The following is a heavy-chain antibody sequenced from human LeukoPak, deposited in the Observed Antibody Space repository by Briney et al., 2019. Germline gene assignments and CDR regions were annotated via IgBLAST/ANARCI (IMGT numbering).Heavy chain of an antibody. V-gene: IGHV4-59*08. J-gene: IGHJ6*03. CDR1: GDSINTYY. Sequence: SDTLSLTCTVSGDSINTYYWSWIRQPPGKGREWIGYIYYLGSTKYNPSLKSRVTMSVDTSNNQFSLSLSSVTAADTAMYFCARTYYYGAGRYFLDVWGKGNTVTVSS. CDR2: IYYLGST. CDR3: ARTYYYGAGRYFLDV. D-gene: IGHD3-10*01.